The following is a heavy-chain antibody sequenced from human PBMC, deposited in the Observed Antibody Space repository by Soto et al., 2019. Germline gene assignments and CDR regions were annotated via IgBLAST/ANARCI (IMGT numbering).Heavy chain of an antibody. CDR1: GFTFSSYA. CDR2: ISGSGGST. D-gene: IGHD3-10*01. J-gene: IGHJ6*02. CDR3: AKDFRGRKRSWLVTKYYYYYGMDV. V-gene: IGHV3-23*01. Sequence: GGSLRLSCAASGFTFSSYAMSWVRQAPGKGLEWVSAISGSGGSTYYADSVKGRFTISRDNSKNTLYLQMNSLRAEDTAVYYCAKDFRGRKRSWLVTKYYYYYGMDVWGQGTTVTVSS.